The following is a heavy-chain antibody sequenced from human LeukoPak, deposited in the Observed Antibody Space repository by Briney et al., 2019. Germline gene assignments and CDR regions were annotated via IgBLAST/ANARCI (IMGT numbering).Heavy chain of an antibody. V-gene: IGHV3-7*01. J-gene: IGHJ4*02. CDR2: IKQDGTET. D-gene: IGHD3-3*01. CDR3: ARDCLGSQFWSGYYLGPDNYFDY. Sequence: PGGSLRLSCVASGLTFNRHWMSWLRQVPGKGLEWVANIKQDGTETHYVDSVKGRFTISRDNAKSSLYLQMNSLRAEDTAVYYCARDCLGSQFWSGYYLGPDNYFDYWGQGSLVTVSS. CDR1: GLTFNRHW.